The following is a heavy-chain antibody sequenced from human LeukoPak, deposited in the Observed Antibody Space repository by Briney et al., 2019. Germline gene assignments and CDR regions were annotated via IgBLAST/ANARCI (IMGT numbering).Heavy chain of an antibody. J-gene: IGHJ4*02. CDR1: GGSISSYY. CDR3: ARGAPDFWSGYFFDY. Sequence: SSETLSLTCTVSGGSISSYYWSWIRQPPGKGLEWIGYIYYSGSTNYNPSLKSRVTISVDTSKNQFSLKLSSVTAADTAVYYCARGAPDFWSGYFFDYWGQGTLVTVSS. CDR2: IYYSGST. D-gene: IGHD3-3*01. V-gene: IGHV4-59*01.